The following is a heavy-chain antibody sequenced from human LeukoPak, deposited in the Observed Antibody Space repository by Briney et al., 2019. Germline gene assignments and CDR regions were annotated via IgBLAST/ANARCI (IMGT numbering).Heavy chain of an antibody. CDR1: GFTFSHYA. CDR2: ISGSGDSA. Sequence: GGSLRLSCAASGFTFSHYAMSWARQAPGKGLEWVSGISGSGDSADYAASVKGRFAISRDNSKYTLYLQMNSLRAEDTASYYCAKGDSSSWYKQWGQGTLVTVSS. D-gene: IGHD6-13*01. J-gene: IGHJ4*02. CDR3: AKGDSSSWYKQ. V-gene: IGHV3-23*01.